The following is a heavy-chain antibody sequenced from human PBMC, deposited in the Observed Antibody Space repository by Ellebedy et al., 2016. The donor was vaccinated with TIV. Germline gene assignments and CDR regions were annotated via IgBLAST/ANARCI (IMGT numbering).Heavy chain of an antibody. CDR1: GDIFTSYS. Sequence: AASVTVSCKASGDIFTSYSFHWARHSPGQRLEWVGGIVPLSNTGRHEQNFEGRVTMTADKSTGTIFMELTSLRSEDTAIYYCATLRGLSFGYRGTGFDSWGQGTLVTVSP. CDR2: IVPLSNTG. CDR3: ATLRGLSFGYRGTGFDS. J-gene: IGHJ4*02. V-gene: IGHV1-69*06. D-gene: IGHD1-26*01.